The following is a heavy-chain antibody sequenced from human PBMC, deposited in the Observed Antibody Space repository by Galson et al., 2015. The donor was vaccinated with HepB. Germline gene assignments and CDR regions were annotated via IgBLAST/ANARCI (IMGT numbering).Heavy chain of an antibody. CDR2: ISSSSSTI. V-gene: IGHV3-48*01. D-gene: IGHD3-22*01. J-gene: IGHJ4*02. Sequence: SLRLSCAASGFTFSSYSVNWVRQAPGKGLEWVSYISSSSSTIYYADSVKGRFTISRDNAKNSLYLQMDSLRAEDTAVYHCARIYYDSSGYHRFYFDYWGQGTLVTVSS. CDR1: GFTFSSYS. CDR3: ARIYYDSSGYHRFYFDY.